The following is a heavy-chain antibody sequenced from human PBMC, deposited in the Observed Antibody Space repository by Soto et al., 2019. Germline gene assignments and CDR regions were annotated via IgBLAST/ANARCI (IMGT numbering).Heavy chain of an antibody. V-gene: IGHV3-23*01. CDR2: ISGSGAST. CDR3: AKDLAPYGQGSYYNVPDY. J-gene: IGHJ4*02. CDR1: GFTFSNSA. D-gene: IGHD3-10*01. Sequence: GTPKLSRAASGFTFSNSAMSCVRQAPGKGLEWVLTISGSGASTFNADSMKGRFTISIDNTNNTLYLQMNSLRAEDTAVYYCAKDLAPYGQGSYYNVPDYWGQGTLVTVSS.